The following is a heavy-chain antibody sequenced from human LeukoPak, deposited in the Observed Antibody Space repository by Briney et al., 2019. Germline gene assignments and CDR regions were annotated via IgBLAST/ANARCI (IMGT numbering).Heavy chain of an antibody. CDR1: GFTFSNAW. CDR2: IKSKTDGRTT. D-gene: IGHD5-24*01. CDR3: TTQDMADIDY. V-gene: IGHV3-15*01. Sequence: PGGSLRLSCAASGFTFSNAWMSWVRQAPGKGLEWVGRIKSKTDGRTTDYAAPVKGRFTISRDDSKNTLYLQMNSLKTEDTAVYYCTTQDMADIDYWGQGTQVTDPS. J-gene: IGHJ4*02.